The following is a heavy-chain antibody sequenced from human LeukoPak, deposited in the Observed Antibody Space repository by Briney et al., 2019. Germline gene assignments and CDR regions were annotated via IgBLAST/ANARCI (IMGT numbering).Heavy chain of an antibody. V-gene: IGHV1-18*01. D-gene: IGHD2-2*02. Sequence: ASVKVSCKASGYTFTSYGISWVRQAPGQGLEWMGWISAYNGNTNYAQKLQGRVTMTTDTSTSTAYMELRSLRSDDTAVYYCARSGTAWDIVVVPAAIVNYYYMDVWGKGTTVTVSS. CDR2: ISAYNGNT. CDR3: ARSGTAWDIVVVPAAIVNYYYMDV. J-gene: IGHJ6*03. CDR1: GYTFTSYG.